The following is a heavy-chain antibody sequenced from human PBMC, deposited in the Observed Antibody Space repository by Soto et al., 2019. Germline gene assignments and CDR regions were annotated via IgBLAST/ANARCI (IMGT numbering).Heavy chain of an antibody. J-gene: IGHJ4*02. CDR3: AKDRQFRSYYESAGHYNN. D-gene: IGHD3-9*01. CDR2: ISGSGAIT. V-gene: IGHV3-23*01. CDR1: GFTFKNYD. Sequence: EVQLLESGGGLVRPGGSLRLSCVASGFTFKNYDMRWVRQAPGKGLEWVSGISGSGAITYYADSVRGRFTISRDNSKNTLYLQLNSLGAEDTAIYYCAKDRQFRSYYESAGHYNNWGQGTLVTVSS.